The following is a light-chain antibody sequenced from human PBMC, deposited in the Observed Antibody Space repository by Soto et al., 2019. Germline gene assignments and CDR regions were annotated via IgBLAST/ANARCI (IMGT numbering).Light chain of an antibody. J-gene: IGLJ1*01. CDR3: SSYTTSNTRQIV. V-gene: IGLV2-14*02. CDR1: RRDVGSYNL. CDR2: DVS. Sequence: QSLFTQPATVSESPGQSITIPCTGTRRDVGSYNLVSWYQQHPGKAPKLMIYDVSNRPSGVSNRFSGSKSGNTASLTISGLQAEDEADYYCSSYTTSNTRQIVFGTGTKVTVL.